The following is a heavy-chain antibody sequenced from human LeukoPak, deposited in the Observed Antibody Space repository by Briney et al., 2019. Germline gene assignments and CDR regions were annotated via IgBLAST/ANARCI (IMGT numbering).Heavy chain of an antibody. J-gene: IGHJ4*02. Sequence: GGSLRLSCVTSGFTFINYAMTWVRQAPGKGLEWVSSISSSGVGTHYADSVKGRFTISRDNSKNTLYLQMNSLRVEDTAVYYCARNRLSVTDYWGQGTLVTVSS. V-gene: IGHV3-23*01. CDR3: ARNRLSVTDY. CDR2: ISSSGVGT. CDR1: GFTFINYA. D-gene: IGHD2-21*01.